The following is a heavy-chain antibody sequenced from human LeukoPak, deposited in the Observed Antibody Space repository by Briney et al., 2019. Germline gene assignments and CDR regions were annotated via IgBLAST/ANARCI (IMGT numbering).Heavy chain of an antibody. V-gene: IGHV3-21*01. Sequence: PGGSLRLSCEASGFTFSSYTMNWVRQAPGKGLEWVSSISYSSSYIYYADSVKGRFTISRDNAKNSLYLQMNSLRAEDTAVYYCARYLHYYDSSAYHPVSYWGQGTLVTVSS. D-gene: IGHD3-22*01. J-gene: IGHJ4*02. CDR3: ARYLHYYDSSAYHPVSY. CDR2: ISYSSSYI. CDR1: GFTFSSYT.